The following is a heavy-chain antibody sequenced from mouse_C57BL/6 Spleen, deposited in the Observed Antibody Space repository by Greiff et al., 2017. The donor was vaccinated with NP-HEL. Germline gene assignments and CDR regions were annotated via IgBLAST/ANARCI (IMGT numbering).Heavy chain of an antibody. CDR2: ISDGGSYT. Sequence: EVKLMESGGGLVKPGGSLKLSCAASGFTFSSYAMSWVRQTPEKRLEWVATISDGGSYTYYPDNVKGRFTISRDNAKNNLYLQMSHLKSEDTAMYYCAREGIYYDYPYYAMDYWGQGTSVTVSS. CDR3: AREGIYYDYPYYAMDY. D-gene: IGHD2-4*01. CDR1: GFTFSSYA. J-gene: IGHJ4*01. V-gene: IGHV5-4*01.